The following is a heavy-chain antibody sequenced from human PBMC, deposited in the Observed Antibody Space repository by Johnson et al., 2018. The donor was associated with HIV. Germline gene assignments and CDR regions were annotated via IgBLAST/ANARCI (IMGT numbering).Heavy chain of an antibody. CDR3: ARDLVGSPRAFDI. J-gene: IGHJ3*02. Sequence: VQLVESGGGLVQPGRSLRLSCAASVFTFDDYAMHWVRQAPGKGLEWVSGISWNSGSIGYADSVKGRFTISRDNAKNSLYLQMHSLRVEDTASYYCARDLVGSPRAFDIWGQGTMVTISS. CDR2: ISWNSGSI. V-gene: IGHV3-9*01. CDR1: VFTFDDYA. D-gene: IGHD2-8*02.